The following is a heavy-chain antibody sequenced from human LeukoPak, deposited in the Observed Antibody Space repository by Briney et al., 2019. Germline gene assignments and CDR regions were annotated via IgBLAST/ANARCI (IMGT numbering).Heavy chain of an antibody. CDR3: ARIQQLVRGQPPAKDC. V-gene: IGHV4-34*01. CDR1: GESFNTFY. J-gene: IGHJ4*02. D-gene: IGHD3-10*01. CDR2: VDHRGKT. Sequence: SETLSLTCAIYGESFNTFYWGWVRQPPGKGLEWIGEVDHRGKTSSNPSLKSQVIMSVDTSKTQFSLNLKSVTAADTAVYYCARIQQLVRGQPPAKDCWGQGTLVTVSS.